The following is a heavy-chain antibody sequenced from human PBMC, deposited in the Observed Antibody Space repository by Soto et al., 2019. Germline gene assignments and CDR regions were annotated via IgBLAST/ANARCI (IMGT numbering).Heavy chain of an antibody. CDR2: ISTYNGDT. Sequence: ASVKVSCKASGYTFTRSGISWVRQAPGQGLEWMGWISTYNGDTNYAQTFQGRVTMTRDTSTSTAYMELSSLRSEDTAVYYCARSIVVVTALDYWGQGTLVTAPQ. D-gene: IGHD2-21*02. J-gene: IGHJ4*02. CDR3: ARSIVVVTALDY. CDR1: GYTFTRSG. V-gene: IGHV1-18*01.